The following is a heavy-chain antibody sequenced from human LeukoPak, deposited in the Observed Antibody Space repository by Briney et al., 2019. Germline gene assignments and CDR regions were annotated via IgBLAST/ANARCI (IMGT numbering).Heavy chain of an antibody. CDR1: GGTFSSYA. V-gene: IGHV1-69*13. J-gene: IGHJ4*02. D-gene: IGHD3-9*01. CDR3: ARASLPFDWLLLLGY. CDR2: IIPIFGTA. Sequence: SVTVSCTASGGTFSSYAISWVRQAPGQGLEWMGGIIPIFGTANYAQKFQGRVTITVDESTSTAYMELSSLRSEDTAVYYCARASLPFDWLLLLGYWGQGTLVTVSS.